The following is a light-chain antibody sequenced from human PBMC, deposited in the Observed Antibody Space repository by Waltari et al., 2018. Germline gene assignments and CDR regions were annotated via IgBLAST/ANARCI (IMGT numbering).Light chain of an antibody. V-gene: IGLV1-44*01. J-gene: IGLJ3*02. CDR2: ANN. Sequence: SVLTQPPSVSGAPGQRVTISCSGSRSNIGSNTVNGYQHLPGTAPRLLIFANNRRPSGVPDRVSASKSGTSASLAISGLQSGDEADYYCATWDDSLHGVVFGGGTKVTV. CDR1: RSNIGSNT. CDR3: ATWDDSLHGVV.